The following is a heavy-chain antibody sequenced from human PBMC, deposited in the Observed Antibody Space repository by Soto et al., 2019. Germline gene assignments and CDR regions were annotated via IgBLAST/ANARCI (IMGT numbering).Heavy chain of an antibody. CDR3: ARSVEWLASFDY. CDR1: GYTFTSYD. D-gene: IGHD6-19*01. V-gene: IGHV1-8*01. Sequence: QVQLVQSGAEVKKPGASVKVSCKASGYTFTSYDINWVRQATGQGLEWMGWMNPNSGNTGNAQKFQGRITMTRNTSISTAYMELSSLRSEDTAVYYCARSVEWLASFDYCGQGTLVTVSS. J-gene: IGHJ4*02. CDR2: MNPNSGNT.